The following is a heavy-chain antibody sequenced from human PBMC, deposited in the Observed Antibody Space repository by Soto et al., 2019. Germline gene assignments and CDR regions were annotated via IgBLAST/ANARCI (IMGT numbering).Heavy chain of an antibody. CDR1: GYTFTGYY. D-gene: IGHD3-10*01. J-gene: IGHJ6*03. CDR3: ARGLGRSGSYPTYYYYYYMDV. Sequence: ASVKVSCKASGYTFTGYYMHWVRQAPGQGLEWMGWINPNSGGTNYAQKFQGWVTMTRDTSISTVYMELSRLRSDDTAVYYCARGLGRSGSYPTYYYYYYMDVWGKGTTVTVSS. V-gene: IGHV1-2*04. CDR2: INPNSGGT.